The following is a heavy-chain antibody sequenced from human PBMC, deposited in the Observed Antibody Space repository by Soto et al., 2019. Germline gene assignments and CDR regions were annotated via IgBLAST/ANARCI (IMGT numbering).Heavy chain of an antibody. D-gene: IGHD3-3*01. CDR3: ASEGVDFWSGYGG. J-gene: IGHJ4*02. CDR2: ISGSGDNR. Sequence: EVVLLESGGGLVQSGGSLRLSCAASGFIFKNYAMSWVRQAPGKGLEWVSAISGSGDNRYYADFVRGRFTISRDNSKSVVFLQMVSLTAEDSAVYFCASEGVDFWSGYGGRGQGTLVTVS. CDR1: GFIFKNYA. V-gene: IGHV3-23*01.